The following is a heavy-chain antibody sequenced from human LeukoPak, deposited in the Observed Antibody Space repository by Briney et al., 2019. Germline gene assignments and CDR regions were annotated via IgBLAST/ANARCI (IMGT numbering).Heavy chain of an antibody. D-gene: IGHD3-22*01. CDR1: GGTFSSYA. CDR2: IIPIFGTA. V-gene: IGHV1-69*05. CDR3: ARAPEYYYDSRGTQLGY. Sequence: SVKVSCKASGGTFSSYAISRVRQAPGQGLEWMGRIIPIFGTANYAQKFQGRVMITTDESTSTAYMELSSLRSEDTAVYYCARAPEYYYDSRGTQLGYWGQGTLVTVSS. J-gene: IGHJ4*02.